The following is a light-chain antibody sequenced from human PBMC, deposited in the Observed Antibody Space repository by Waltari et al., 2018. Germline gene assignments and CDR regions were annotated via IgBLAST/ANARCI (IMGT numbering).Light chain of an antibody. V-gene: IGLV2-14*03. CDR1: SSDVGGYNY. J-gene: IGLJ2*01. Sequence: QSALTQPASVSGSPGQAITISCTGTSSDVGGYNYVSWYQQHPGKAPKLMIYDVSNRPSGVSNRCSGSKSGNTSSLPISGLQAEDEADYYCSSYTSSSVVFGGGTKLTVL. CDR2: DVS. CDR3: SSYTSSSVV.